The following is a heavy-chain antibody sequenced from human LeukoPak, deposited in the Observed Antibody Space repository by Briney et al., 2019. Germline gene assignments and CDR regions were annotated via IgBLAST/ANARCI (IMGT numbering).Heavy chain of an antibody. CDR3: ARDRDTGSYLRYSDS. CDR1: GFAFRSYV. J-gene: IGHJ4*02. CDR2: MSFDGDNE. V-gene: IGHV3-30*03. Sequence: PRRSLSPSRAASGFAFRSYVMHWVGQAPDKGLEWVAIMSFDGDNESYADAVKGRFTISRDHSKNTLYLQMNSLRPEDTAIYYCARDRDTGSYLRYSDSRGEGNLVTVSS. D-gene: IGHD1-26*01.